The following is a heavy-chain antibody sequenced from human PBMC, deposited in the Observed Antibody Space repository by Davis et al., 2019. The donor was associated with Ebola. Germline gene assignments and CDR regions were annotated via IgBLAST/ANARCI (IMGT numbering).Heavy chain of an antibody. Sequence: MPSETLSLTCAVSGGSISSSNWWSWVRQPPGKGLDWIGEINHSGITNYNPSLKSRVTISVDTSKNQFSLKLRSVTAADTAVYYCARGSNLWFDPWGQGTLVTVSS. CDR2: INHSGIT. CDR1: GGSISSSNW. CDR3: ARGSNLWFDP. V-gene: IGHV4-4*02. J-gene: IGHJ5*02.